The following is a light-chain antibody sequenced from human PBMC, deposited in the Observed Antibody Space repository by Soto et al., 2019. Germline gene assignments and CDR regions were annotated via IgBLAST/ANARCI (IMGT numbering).Light chain of an antibody. CDR1: SSDVGGYNY. CDR2: EVT. CDR3: SSYTSSSTLYV. V-gene: IGLV2-14*01. J-gene: IGLJ1*01. Sequence: QSALTQPASVSRSPGQSITISCTGTSSDVGGYNYVSWYKQHPGKAPKLMIYEVTNRPSGVSNRFSGSKSGNTASLTISGLQAEDEADYYCSSYTSSSTLYVFGTGTKLTVL.